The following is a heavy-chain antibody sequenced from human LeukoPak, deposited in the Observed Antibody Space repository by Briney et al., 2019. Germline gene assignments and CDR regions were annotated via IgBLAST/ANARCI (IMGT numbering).Heavy chain of an antibody. V-gene: IGHV3-7*01. CDR3: ATDRGWRTSGYYLYYFEY. D-gene: IGHD3-3*01. CDR1: GFIFTNYF. Sequence: GGSLRLSCAASGFIFTNYFMSWVRQAPGKGLEWVASIKHDGSEKYYVDSVRGRFTISRDNTMNPLYLQMSSLRAEDTAVYYCATDRGWRTSGYYLYYFEYWGQGTLVTYSS. CDR2: IKHDGSEK. J-gene: IGHJ4*02.